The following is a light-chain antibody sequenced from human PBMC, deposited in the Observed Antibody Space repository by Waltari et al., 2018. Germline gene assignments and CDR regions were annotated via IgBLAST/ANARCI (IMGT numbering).Light chain of an antibody. CDR1: RSDVGGFNY. V-gene: IGLV2-14*03. Sequence: QSVLTQPASVSGSPGQSITISCTGTRSDVGGFNYVSSYQQYPGKAPKPMIYDVSNRPSGVSNRFSGSKSGNTASLTISGLQAEDEADYYCSSYTSSDSLNVFGTGTKVTVL. CDR3: SSYTSSDSLNV. CDR2: DVS. J-gene: IGLJ1*01.